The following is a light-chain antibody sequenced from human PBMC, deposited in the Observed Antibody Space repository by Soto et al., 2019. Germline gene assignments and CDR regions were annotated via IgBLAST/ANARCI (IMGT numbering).Light chain of an antibody. CDR3: QSYDSSLSGVV. CDR1: SSNIGAGYD. Sequence: QSALTQPPSVSGAPGQRVTISCTGSSSNIGAGYDVHWYQQLPGTAPKLLIYDNNNRPSGVPDRFSGSKSGTSASLAITGLQAEDEADYYCQSYDSSLSGVVFGGGTQLTVL. J-gene: IGLJ2*01. CDR2: DNN. V-gene: IGLV1-40*01.